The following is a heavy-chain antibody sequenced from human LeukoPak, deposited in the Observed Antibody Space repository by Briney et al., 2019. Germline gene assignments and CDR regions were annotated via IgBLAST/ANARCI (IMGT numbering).Heavy chain of an antibody. V-gene: IGHV3-48*01. CDR1: GFTFSSYS. J-gene: IGHJ4*02. CDR3: AKRAYSVRGTTHFDS. Sequence: GGSLRLSCAASGFTFSSYSMNWVRQAPWKGLEWVSYISSSSSTIYYADSVKGRFTISRDNAKNSLYLQMNSLRAEDTAVYCCAKRAYSVRGTTHFDSWGQGTLVTVSS. D-gene: IGHD2-15*01. CDR2: ISSSSSTI.